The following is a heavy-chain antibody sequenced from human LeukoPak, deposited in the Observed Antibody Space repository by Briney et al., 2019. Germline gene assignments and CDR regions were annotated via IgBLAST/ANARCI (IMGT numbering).Heavy chain of an antibody. J-gene: IGHJ4*02. V-gene: IGHV3-11*01. CDR3: ATTLTQWLLSN. Sequence: GGSLRLSCAASGFTFSDYYMTWIRQAPGKGLAWVSYISSTSTTIYYADSVKGRFTISRDNAKNSVYLQMNSLGAEDTAVYYCATTLTQWLLSNWGQGTLVTVSS. CDR2: ISSTSTTI. CDR1: GFTFSDYY. D-gene: IGHD6-19*01.